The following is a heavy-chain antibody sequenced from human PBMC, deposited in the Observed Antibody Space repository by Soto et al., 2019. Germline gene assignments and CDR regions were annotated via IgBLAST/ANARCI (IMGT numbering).Heavy chain of an antibody. CDR2: IYKSTTT. CDR3: ARGRYCLAGRCFPNWFDS. J-gene: IGHJ5*01. D-gene: IGHD2-15*01. V-gene: IGHV4-30-4*01. CDR1: GDSISTVDYF. Sequence: SETLSLTCSVSGDSISTVDYFWAWIRQPPGQALEYIGYIYKSTTTYYNPSFESRVAISLDTSKSQFSLNVTSVTAADTAVYFCARGRYCLAGRCFPNWFDSWGQGTLVTVSS.